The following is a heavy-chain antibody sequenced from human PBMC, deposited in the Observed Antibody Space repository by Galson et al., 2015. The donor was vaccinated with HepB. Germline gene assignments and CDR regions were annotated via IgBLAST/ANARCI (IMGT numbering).Heavy chain of an antibody. CDR2: IIPILGIA. CDR1: GGTFSSYA. CDR3: ARAMWQWLATWFDP. V-gene: IGHV1-69*04. Sequence: SVKVSCKASGGTFSSYAISWVRQAPGQGLEWMGRIIPILGIANYAQKFQGRVTITADKSTSTAYMKLSSLRSEDTAVYYCARAMWQWLATWFDPWGQGTLVTVSS. J-gene: IGHJ5*02. D-gene: IGHD6-19*01.